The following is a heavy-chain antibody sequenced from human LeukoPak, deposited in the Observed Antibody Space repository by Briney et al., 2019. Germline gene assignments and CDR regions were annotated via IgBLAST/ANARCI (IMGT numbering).Heavy chain of an antibody. J-gene: IGHJ6*02. CDR1: GYTFTGYY. CDR3: ARYPIHYYGSGSREGMDV. CDR2: INPNSGGT. D-gene: IGHD3-10*01. V-gene: IGHV1-2*02. Sequence: ASVKVSCKASGYTFTGYYMHWVRQAPGQGLEWMGWINPNSGGTNYAQKFQGRVTMTRDTSISTAYMELSRLRSDDTAVYYCARYPIHYYGSGSREGMDVWGQGTTVTVSS.